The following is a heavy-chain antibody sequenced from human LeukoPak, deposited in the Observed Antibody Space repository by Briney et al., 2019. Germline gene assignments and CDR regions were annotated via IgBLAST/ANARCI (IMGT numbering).Heavy chain of an antibody. D-gene: IGHD2-15*01. V-gene: IGHV1-69*05. J-gene: IGHJ3*02. CDR2: IIPIFGTA. CDR3: AGDQNIVVVVAATGAFDI. CDR1: GYTFTSYG. Sequence: SVKVSCKASGYTFTSYGISWVRQAPGQGLEWMGGIIPIFGTANYAQKFQGRVTITTDESTSTAYMELSSLRSEDTAVYYCAGDQNIVVVVAATGAFDIWGQGTMVTVSS.